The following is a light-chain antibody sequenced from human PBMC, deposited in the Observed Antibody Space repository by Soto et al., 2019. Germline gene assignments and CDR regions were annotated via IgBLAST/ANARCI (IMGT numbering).Light chain of an antibody. V-gene: IGLV2-8*01. J-gene: IGLJ3*02. CDR3: SSYAGSNNWV. CDR2: EVS. Sequence: QSALTHPPSASGSPGQSVTISCTGTSSDVGGYNDVSWYKQHPGKVPKLLLYEVSKRPSGVPDRFSGSRSCNTASLTVSGLQAKDEANDYCSSYAGSNNWVFGGGTKLT. CDR1: SSDVGGYND.